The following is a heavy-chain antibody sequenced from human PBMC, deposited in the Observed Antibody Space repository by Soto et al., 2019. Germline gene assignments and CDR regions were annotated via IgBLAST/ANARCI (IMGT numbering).Heavy chain of an antibody. CDR1: GFTFSSYA. Sequence: GGSLRLSCAASGFTFSSYAMSWVRQAPGKGLEWVSAISGSGGSTYYADSVKGRFTISGDNSKNTLYLQMNSLRAEDTAVYYCAKATSSRGYSGYDRNWGQGTLVTVSS. CDR3: AKATSSRGYSGYDRN. V-gene: IGHV3-23*01. J-gene: IGHJ4*02. D-gene: IGHD5-12*01. CDR2: ISGSGGST.